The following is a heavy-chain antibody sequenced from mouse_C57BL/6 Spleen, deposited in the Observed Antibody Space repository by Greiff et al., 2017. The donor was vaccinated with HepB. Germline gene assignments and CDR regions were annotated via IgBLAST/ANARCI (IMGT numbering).Heavy chain of an antibody. D-gene: IGHD1-1*01. CDR3: ARREDYGSSPLTAMDY. CDR2: ISSGSSTI. Sequence: EVKLMESGGGLVKPGGSLKLSCAASGFTFSDYGMHWVRQAPEKGLEWVAYISSGSSTIYYADTVKGRFTISRDNAKNNLFLQMTSLRSEDTAMYYCARREDYGSSPLTAMDYWGQGTSVTVSS. J-gene: IGHJ4*01. V-gene: IGHV5-17*01. CDR1: GFTFSDYG.